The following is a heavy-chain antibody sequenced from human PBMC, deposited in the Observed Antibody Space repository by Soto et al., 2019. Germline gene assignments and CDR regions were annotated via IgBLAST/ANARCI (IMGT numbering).Heavy chain of an antibody. Sequence: GGSLRPSCAPSGFTPRIHEVAWVRQAPGKGLQWVSYISTGGSEIRHADSVKGRVTISTDDAKNSLYREMHSLRAGDPAAYYCARAWNVLPDYWGQGTLVTVSS. CDR3: ARAWNVLPDY. CDR1: GFTPRIHE. CDR2: ISTGGSEI. D-gene: IGHD3-10*01. V-gene: IGHV3-48*03. J-gene: IGHJ4*02.